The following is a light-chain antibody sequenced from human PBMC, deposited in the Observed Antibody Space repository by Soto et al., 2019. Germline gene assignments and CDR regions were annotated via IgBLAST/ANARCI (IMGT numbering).Light chain of an antibody. CDR3: QHYGASPWT. CDR2: GAS. J-gene: IGKJ1*01. V-gene: IGKV3-20*01. Sequence: ETVLTQSPGTLSLSPGERATHSCRASQSVTSRSLAWFQQKPGQAPRLLIFGASSRTTGIPDRFSGSGSGTDFTLTISRLEPEDFAVYYCQHYGASPWTFGQGTKVEIK. CDR1: QSVTSRS.